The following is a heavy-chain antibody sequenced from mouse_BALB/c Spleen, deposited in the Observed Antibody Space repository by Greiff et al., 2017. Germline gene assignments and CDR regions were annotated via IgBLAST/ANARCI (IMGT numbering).Heavy chain of an antibody. D-gene: IGHD2-14*01. CDR3: ASATDYRYGDYYAMDY. J-gene: IGHJ4*01. Sequence: VQLKESGPELVKPGASMKISCKASGYSFTGYTMNWVKQSHGKNLEWIGLINPYNGGTSYNQKFKGKATLTVDKSSSTAYMELLSLTSEDSAVYYCASATDYRYGDYYAMDYWGQGTSVTVSS. CDR2: INPYNGGT. V-gene: IGHV1-18*01. CDR1: GYSFTGYT.